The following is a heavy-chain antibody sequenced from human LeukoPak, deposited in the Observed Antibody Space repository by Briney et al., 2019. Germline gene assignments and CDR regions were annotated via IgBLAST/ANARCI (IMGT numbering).Heavy chain of an antibody. CDR3: AKDISDCSDGSCYPAYYYYGMDV. V-gene: IGHV3-9*01. CDR2: ISWNSGSI. J-gene: IGHJ6*02. D-gene: IGHD2-15*01. Sequence: LRLSCAASGFTFDDYAMHWVRQAPGKGLEWVSGISWNSGSIGYADSVKGRFTISRNNAKNSLYLQMNSLRAEDTALYYCAKDISDCSDGSCYPAYYYYGMDVWGQGTTVTVSS. CDR1: GFTFDDYA.